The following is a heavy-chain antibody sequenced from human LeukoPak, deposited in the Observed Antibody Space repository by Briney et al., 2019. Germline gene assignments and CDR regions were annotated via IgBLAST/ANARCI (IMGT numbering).Heavy chain of an antibody. Sequence: PGGSLRLSCAASGFVFSSYAMTWVRQTPGKGLEWVSDTSGGGGSTYYADSVKGRFTISRDSSKNTLYLQMNSLRAEDTAVYYCAKSGVRGVPGSLNYWGQGTLVTVSS. V-gene: IGHV3-23*01. CDR1: GFVFSSYA. D-gene: IGHD3-10*02. J-gene: IGHJ4*02. CDR3: AKSGVRGVPGSLNY. CDR2: TSGGGGST.